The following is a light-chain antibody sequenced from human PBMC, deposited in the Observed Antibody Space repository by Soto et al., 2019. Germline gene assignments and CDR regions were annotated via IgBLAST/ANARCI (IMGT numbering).Light chain of an antibody. Sequence: QSALTQPHSVSGSPGQSVTISCTGTSSDVGAYNYVSWYQQHPGKAPKFMIYAVTRRPSGVPDRFSGSKSGNTASLTISGLQAEDEADYYCCSYAGRYTWVFGGGNKVTVL. CDR1: SSDVGAYNY. CDR2: AVT. V-gene: IGLV2-11*01. J-gene: IGLJ3*02. CDR3: CSYAGRYTWV.